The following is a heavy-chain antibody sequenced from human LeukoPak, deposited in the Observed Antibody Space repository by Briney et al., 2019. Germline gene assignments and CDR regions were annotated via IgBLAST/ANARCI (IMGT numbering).Heavy chain of an antibody. V-gene: IGHV4-59*01. CDR2: IYYSGST. D-gene: IGHD2-2*01. Sequence: SETLSLTCTVSGGSISSYYWSWIRQPPGKGLEWIGYIYYSGSTNYNPSLKSRVTISVDTSKNQFSLKLSSVTAADTAVYYCARAGSNVVVPAAMKAFDIWGQGTMVTVSS. CDR3: ARAGSNVVVPAAMKAFDI. CDR1: GGSISSYY. J-gene: IGHJ3*02.